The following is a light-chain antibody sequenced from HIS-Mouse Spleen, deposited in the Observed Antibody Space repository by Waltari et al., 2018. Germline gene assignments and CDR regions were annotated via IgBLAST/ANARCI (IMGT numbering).Light chain of an antibody. V-gene: IGLV1-51*01. CDR3: GTWDSSLSAVV. Sequence: QSVLTQPPSVSAAPGQKGTISCPGSSSHIGNNYVSWYQQLPGTAPKLLIYDNNKRPSGIPDRFSGSKSGTSATLGITGLQTGDEADYYCGTWDSSLSAVVFGGGTKLTVL. J-gene: IGLJ2*01. CDR2: DNN. CDR1: SSHIGNNY.